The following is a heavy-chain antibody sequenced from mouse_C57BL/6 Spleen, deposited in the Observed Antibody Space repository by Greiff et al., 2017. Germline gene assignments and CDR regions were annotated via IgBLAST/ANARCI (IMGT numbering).Heavy chain of an antibody. D-gene: IGHD1-1*01. CDR1: GFNIKDDY. CDR3: TSLNYGSSYDYYAMDY. Sequence: VHVKQSGAELVRPGASVKLSCTASGFNIKDDYMHWVKQRPEQGLEWIGWIDPENGDTEYASKFQGKATITADTSSNTAYLQLSSLTSEDTAVYYCTSLNYGSSYDYYAMDYWGQGTSVTVSS. J-gene: IGHJ4*01. CDR2: IDPENGDT. V-gene: IGHV14-4*01.